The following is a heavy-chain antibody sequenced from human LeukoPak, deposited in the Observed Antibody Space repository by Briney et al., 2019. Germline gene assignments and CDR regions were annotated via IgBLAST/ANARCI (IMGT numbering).Heavy chain of an antibody. D-gene: IGHD2-2*01. J-gene: IGHJ4*02. CDR3: ARVGGDIVVVPAAPWYFDY. CDR1: GGTFSSYA. CDR2: IIPIFGTA. Sequence: SVKVSCKASGGTFSSYAISWVRQAPGQGLERMGGIIPIFGTANYAQKFQGRVTITADESTSTAYMELSSLRSEDTAVYYCARVGGDIVVVPAAPWYFDYWGQGTLVTVSS. V-gene: IGHV1-69*13.